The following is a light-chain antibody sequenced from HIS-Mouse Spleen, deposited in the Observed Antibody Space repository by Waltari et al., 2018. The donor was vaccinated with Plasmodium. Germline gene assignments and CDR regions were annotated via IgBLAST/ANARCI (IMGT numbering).Light chain of an antibody. V-gene: IGLV3-19*01. CDR1: SLRSYY. Sequence: SSELTQHPAVSVALGQTVRITFQGDSLRSYYAIWYQQKPGQAPVLVIYGKNNRPSGIPDRFSGSSSGNTASLTITGAQAEDEADYYCNSRDSSGNHLGVVFGGGTKLTVL. J-gene: IGLJ2*01. CDR3: NSRDSSGNHLGVV. CDR2: GKN.